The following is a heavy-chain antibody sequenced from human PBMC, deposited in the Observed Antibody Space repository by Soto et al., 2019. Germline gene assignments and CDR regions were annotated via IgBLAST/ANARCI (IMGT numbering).Heavy chain of an antibody. J-gene: IGHJ3*02. Sequence: ASVKVSCKASGYTFTGYYMHWVRQAPGQGLEWMGWINPNSGGTNYAQKFQGWVTMTRDTSISTAYMELSRLRSDDTAVYYCARARDDSSGYYSRDAFDIWGQGTMVTVSS. D-gene: IGHD3-22*01. CDR1: GYTFTGYY. V-gene: IGHV1-2*04. CDR2: INPNSGGT. CDR3: ARARDDSSGYYSRDAFDI.